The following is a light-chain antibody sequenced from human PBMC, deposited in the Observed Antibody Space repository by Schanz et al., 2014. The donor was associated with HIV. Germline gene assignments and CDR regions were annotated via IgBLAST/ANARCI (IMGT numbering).Light chain of an antibody. J-gene: IGLJ3*02. Sequence: QSVLTQTPSLSGPPGQRVSISCTGSSSNIGAGFGVHWYQQLPGTAPKLLIYDNNNRPSGVPDRFSGSKSGSSASLTLTGLQPEDEADYYCQSYDSSLRASVFGGGTKVTVL. CDR1: SSNIGAGFG. CDR2: DNN. CDR3: QSYDSSLRASV. V-gene: IGLV1-40*01.